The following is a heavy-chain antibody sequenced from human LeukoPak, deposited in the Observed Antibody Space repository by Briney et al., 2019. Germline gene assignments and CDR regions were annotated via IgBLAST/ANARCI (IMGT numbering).Heavy chain of an antibody. CDR2: ISSSSSTI. V-gene: IGHV3-48*01. J-gene: IGHJ4*02. CDR1: GFTFSSYS. D-gene: IGHD3-10*01. CDR3: ARGGSYSCLDY. Sequence: PGGSLRLSCAASGFTFSSYSMNWVRQAPGKGLEWVSYISSSSSTIYYADSVKGRFTISRDNAKKSLYLQMNSLTVEDTAVYYCARGGSYSCLDYWGQGTLVTVSS.